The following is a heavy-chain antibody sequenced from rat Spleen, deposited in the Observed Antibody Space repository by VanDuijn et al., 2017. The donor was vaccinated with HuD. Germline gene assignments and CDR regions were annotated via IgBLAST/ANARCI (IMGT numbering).Heavy chain of an antibody. D-gene: IGHD1-11*01. V-gene: IGHV5-58*01. CDR2: INPDGGTT. CDR1: GFTFSSYW. Sequence: EVQLVETGGGLVQPGRSLKLSCVASGFTFSSYWMYWIRQAPGKGLEWVSSINPDGGTTYYPDSVKGRFTISRDNAENTVYLQMNSLRSEDTATYYCAREGNYGGYYYVMDAWGQGASVTVSS. CDR3: AREGNYGGYYYVMDA. J-gene: IGHJ4*01.